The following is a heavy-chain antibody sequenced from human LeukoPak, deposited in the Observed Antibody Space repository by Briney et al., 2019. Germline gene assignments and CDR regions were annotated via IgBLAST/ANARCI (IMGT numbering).Heavy chain of an antibody. D-gene: IGHD2-8*02. J-gene: IGHJ4*02. V-gene: IGHV3-33*01. CDR3: ARHNHDWGWDF. CDR1: GFIFSYYG. CDR2: IWPDGTIQ. Sequence: GGSLRLSCTASGFIFSYYGMHWVRQAPGKGLEWLAVIWPDGTIQYYADPVKGRFTISRDNSKNTLYLQLTGLRADDSAVYYCARHNHDWGWDFWGQGAQVTVSS.